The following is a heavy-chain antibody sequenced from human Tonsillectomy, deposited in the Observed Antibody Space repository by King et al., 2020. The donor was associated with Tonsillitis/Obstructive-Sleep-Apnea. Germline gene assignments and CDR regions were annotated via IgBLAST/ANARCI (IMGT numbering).Heavy chain of an antibody. Sequence: QLQESGPGLVKPSVTLSLTCTVSGGSISSSSYYWGWIRQPPGKGLEWIGSIYYSGSTYYNPSLKSRVTISVDTSKNQFSLRLSSVTAADTAVYYCARADYGDYGYAFDIWGQGTMVTVSS. J-gene: IGHJ3*02. CDR2: IYYSGST. D-gene: IGHD4-17*01. V-gene: IGHV4-39*01. CDR1: GGSISSSSYY. CDR3: ARADYGDYGYAFDI.